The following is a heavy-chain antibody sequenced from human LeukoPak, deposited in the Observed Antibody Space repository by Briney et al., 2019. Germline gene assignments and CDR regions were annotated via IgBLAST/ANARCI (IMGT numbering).Heavy chain of an antibody. CDR1: GGSISSYY. D-gene: IGHD3-10*01. V-gene: IGHV4-59*01. J-gene: IGHJ4*02. Sequence: SETLSLTCNVSGGSISSYYWSWIRQPPGKGLEWIGYIYYSGSTNYNPSLKSRVTISVDTSKNQFSLKLSSVTAADTAVYYCARSRYYYGSGSYLHYFDYRGQGTLVTVSS. CDR3: ARSRYYYGSGSYLHYFDY. CDR2: IYYSGST.